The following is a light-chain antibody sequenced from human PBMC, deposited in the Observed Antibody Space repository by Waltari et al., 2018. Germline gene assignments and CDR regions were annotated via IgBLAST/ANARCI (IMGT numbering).Light chain of an antibody. Sequence: SYELTQPPSVSVSPGQTARITCSGDALPQKYVSWYQQKSGQAPVLVIYEDNTRASGIPERFSGSTSGTVATLSVSGAQVDDEADYYCYSTDNSGNYRVFGGGTKLTVL. CDR3: YSTDNSGNYRV. CDR2: EDN. J-gene: IGLJ2*01. CDR1: ALPQKY. V-gene: IGLV3-10*01.